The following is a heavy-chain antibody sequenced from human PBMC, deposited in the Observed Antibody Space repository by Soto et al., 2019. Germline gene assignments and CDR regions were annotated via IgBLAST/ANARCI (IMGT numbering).Heavy chain of an antibody. CDR3: ARDRGSYALDY. D-gene: IGHD1-26*01. Sequence: QVQLVQSGAAVKKPGASVQVSCKASGYTFTSYGISWVRQAPGQGLEWMGWISAYNGNTNYAQKLQGRVTMTTDTSTSTDYMELRSLRSDDTAVYYCARDRGSYALDYWGQGTLVTVSS. J-gene: IGHJ4*02. CDR1: GYTFTSYG. CDR2: ISAYNGNT. V-gene: IGHV1-18*01.